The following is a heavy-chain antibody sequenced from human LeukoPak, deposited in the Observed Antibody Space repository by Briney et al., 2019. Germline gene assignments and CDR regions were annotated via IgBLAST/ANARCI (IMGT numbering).Heavy chain of an antibody. D-gene: IGHD1-14*01. Sequence: HGESPKISCKGSGYSFTNYWIAWVRQTPGKGLEWMGIIYPGDSDTRYSPSFQGQVTISADKSFSTAYLQWSSLKASDTAIYYCARGMTSFDYWAQGTLVTVSS. CDR1: GYSFTNYW. J-gene: IGHJ4*02. CDR2: IYPGDSDT. CDR3: ARGMTSFDY. V-gene: IGHV5-51*01.